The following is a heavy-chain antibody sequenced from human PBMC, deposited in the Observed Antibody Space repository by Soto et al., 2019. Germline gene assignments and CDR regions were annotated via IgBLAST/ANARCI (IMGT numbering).Heavy chain of an antibody. CDR3: AMIEAFFFFQAEDGIRDTVPVSAFLLNRSSDL. D-gene: IGHD2-15*01. CDR2: ISGSGGST. V-gene: IGHV3-23*01. J-gene: IGHJ2*01. Sequence: GKGLELVSAISGSGGSTYYADSVKGLLTISRYNSQNTLYLQMNSLRAEATAVYYCAMIEAFFFFQAEDGIRDTVPVSAFLLNRSSDL.